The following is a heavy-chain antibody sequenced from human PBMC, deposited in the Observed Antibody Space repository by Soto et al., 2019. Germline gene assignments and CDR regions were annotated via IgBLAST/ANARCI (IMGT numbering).Heavy chain of an antibody. CDR3: ARGKRIWSGYHNYGMDV. J-gene: IGHJ6*02. Sequence: SVKVSCKASGGTFSSYAISWVRQAPGQGLEWMGGIIPIFGTANCAQKFQGRVTITADESTSTAYMELSSLRSEDTAVYYCARGKRIWSGYHNYGMDVWGQGTTVTVSS. CDR1: GGTFSSYA. D-gene: IGHD3-3*01. V-gene: IGHV1-69*13. CDR2: IIPIFGTA.